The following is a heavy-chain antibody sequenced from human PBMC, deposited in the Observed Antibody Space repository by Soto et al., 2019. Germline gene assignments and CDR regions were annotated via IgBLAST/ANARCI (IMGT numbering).Heavy chain of an antibody. Sequence: RASVKVSCKASGYTFTSYAMHWVRQAPGQRLEWMGWINAGNGNTKYSQKFQGRVTITRDTSASTAYMELSSLRSEDTAVYYCAREGDIDCSGCSCYTVGAFDIWGQGTMVTVSS. D-gene: IGHD2-15*01. CDR1: GYTFTSYA. CDR2: INAGNGNT. J-gene: IGHJ3*02. CDR3: AREGDIDCSGCSCYTVGAFDI. V-gene: IGHV1-3*01.